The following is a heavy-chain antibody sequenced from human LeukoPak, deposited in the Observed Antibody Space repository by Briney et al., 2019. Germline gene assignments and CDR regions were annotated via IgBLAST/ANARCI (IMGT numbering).Heavy chain of an antibody. Sequence: PSQTLSLTCTVSGGSISSGSYYWSWIRQPAGKGLEWIGRIYTSGSTNYNPSLKSRVTISVDTSKNQFSLKLSSVTAADTAVYYCARVRFLEWFYYYMDVWGKGTTVTVSS. V-gene: IGHV4-61*02. CDR2: IYTSGST. CDR3: ARVRFLEWFYYYMDV. CDR1: GGSISSGSYY. J-gene: IGHJ6*03. D-gene: IGHD3-3*01.